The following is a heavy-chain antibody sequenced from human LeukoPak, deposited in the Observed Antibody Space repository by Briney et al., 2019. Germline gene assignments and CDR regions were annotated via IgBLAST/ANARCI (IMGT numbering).Heavy chain of an antibody. J-gene: IGHJ4*02. V-gene: IGHV1-46*01. CDR1: GYTFTSYY. CDR3: ARGAAAGTAQTASLDY. CDR2: INPSGGST. D-gene: IGHD6-13*01. Sequence: GASVKVSCKASGYTFTSYYMHWVRQAPGQGLEWMGIINPSGGSTSYAQKFQGRVTMTRDTSTSTVYMELSSLRSEDTAVYYCARGAAAGTAQTASLDYWGQGTLVTVSS.